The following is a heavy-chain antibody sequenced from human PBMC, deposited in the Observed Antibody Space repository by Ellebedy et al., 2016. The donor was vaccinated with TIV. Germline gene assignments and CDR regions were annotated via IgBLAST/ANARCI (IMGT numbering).Heavy chain of an antibody. CDR1: GYTFTSYG. D-gene: IGHD3-3*01. CDR3: AREGAYDFWSGYQYYMDA. CDR2: ISAYNGNT. J-gene: IGHJ6*03. V-gene: IGHV1-18*01. Sequence: ASVKVSCXASGYTFTSYGISWVRQAPGQGLEWMGWISAYNGNTNYAQKLQGRVTMTTDTSTSTAYMELRSLRSDDTAVYYCAREGAYDFWSGYQYYMDAWGKGTTVTVSS.